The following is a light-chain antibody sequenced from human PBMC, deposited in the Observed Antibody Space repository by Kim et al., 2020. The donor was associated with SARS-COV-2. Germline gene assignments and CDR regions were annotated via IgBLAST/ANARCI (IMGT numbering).Light chain of an antibody. J-gene: IGKJ2*01. Sequence: LAPGENAHPNCSGRRSGGSRYLVWYQQKAGKAPRPLIYGVSLRDSGITDRFRGSGSERDFTLIISSLEPGDCAVYYCQQYNTSPLTFGKGTNLEI. CDR3: QQYNTSPLT. CDR2: GVS. CDR1: RSGGSRY. V-gene: IGKV3-20*01.